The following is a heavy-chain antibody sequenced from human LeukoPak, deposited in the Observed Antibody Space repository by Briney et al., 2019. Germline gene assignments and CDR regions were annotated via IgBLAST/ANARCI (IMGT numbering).Heavy chain of an antibody. CDR1: GFTFSTHW. D-gene: IGHD3-22*01. J-gene: IGHJ4*01. CDR2: ADGGGSST. Sequence: GGSLRLSCAASGFTFSTHWMHWVRHVPGRGPVWVSRADGGGSSTSYADSVKGRFSISRDNAKSTLYLQMNGLRAEDTAVYYCARGPGSSGGAYVGDYWGHGTLVTVSS. CDR3: ARGPGSSGGAYVGDY. V-gene: IGHV3-74*01.